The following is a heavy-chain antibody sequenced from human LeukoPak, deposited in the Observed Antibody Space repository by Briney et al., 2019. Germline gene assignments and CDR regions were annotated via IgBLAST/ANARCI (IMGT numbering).Heavy chain of an antibody. D-gene: IGHD6-13*01. CDR2: IIPIFGTE. CDR3: ARRGAAAGTVSWFDP. Sequence: SVKVSCKASGYTFSNYGINWVRQAPGQGLEWMGGIIPIFGTENYAQKFQGRVTITADESTSAVYMELSSLRSEDTAIYYCARRGAAAGTVSWFDPWGQGTLVTVSS. J-gene: IGHJ5*02. V-gene: IGHV1-69*13. CDR1: GYTFSNYG.